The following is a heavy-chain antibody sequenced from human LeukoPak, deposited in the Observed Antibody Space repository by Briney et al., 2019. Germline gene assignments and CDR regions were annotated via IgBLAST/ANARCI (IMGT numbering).Heavy chain of an antibody. CDR2: INHSGST. V-gene: IGHV4-34*01. CDR3: ARGLGSSGSYYYGMDV. CDR1: GGSFSGYY. Sequence: TSEALSLICAVYGGSFSGYYWSWIRQPPGKGLEWIGEINHSGSTNYNPSLKSRVTISVDTSKNQFSLKLSSVTAADTAVYYCARGLGSSGSYYYGMDVWGQGTTVTVSS. J-gene: IGHJ6*02. D-gene: IGHD6-6*01.